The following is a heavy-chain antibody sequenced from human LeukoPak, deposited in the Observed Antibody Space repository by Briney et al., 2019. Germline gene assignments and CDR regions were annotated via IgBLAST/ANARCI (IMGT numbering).Heavy chain of an antibody. Sequence: ASVKVSCKASGYTFTGSRMQWARQAPGQGLEWMGWVNPSNGDTSSEQKFQGRVTMTRDTSISTVYMELSRLTSDDTAVYYCARSWYGMDVWGQGTTVIVSS. V-gene: IGHV1-2*02. CDR1: GYTFTGSR. J-gene: IGHJ6*02. CDR2: VNPSNGDT. D-gene: IGHD6-13*01. CDR3: ARSWYGMDV.